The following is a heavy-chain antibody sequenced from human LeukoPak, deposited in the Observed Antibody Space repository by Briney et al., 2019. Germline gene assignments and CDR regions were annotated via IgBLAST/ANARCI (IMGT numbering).Heavy chain of an antibody. V-gene: IGHV1-69*05. D-gene: IGHD2-2*01. CDR3: ARDLAPGLTVPAAMAVPQPFDP. J-gene: IGHJ5*02. Sequence: SVKVSCKASGGTFSSYAISWVRQAPGQGLEWMGRIIPIFGTANYAQKFQGRVTITTDESTSTAYMELSSLRSEDTAVYYCARDLAPGLTVPAAMAVPQPFDPWGQGTLVTASS. CDR2: IIPIFGTA. CDR1: GGTFSSYA.